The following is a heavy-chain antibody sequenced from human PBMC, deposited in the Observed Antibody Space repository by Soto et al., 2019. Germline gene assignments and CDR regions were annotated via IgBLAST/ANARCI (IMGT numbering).Heavy chain of an antibody. CDR2: IYYSGST. D-gene: IGHD3-3*01. CDR3: VITTTIFGVVTNDY. V-gene: IGHV4-39*01. J-gene: IGHJ4*02. CDR1: GGSISSSSYY. Sequence: SETLSLTRTFTGGSISSSSYYWGWIRPPPGKGLEWIGSIYYSGSTYYNPSLKSRVTISVDTSKNQFSLKLSSVTAADTAVYYCVITTTIFGVVTNDYWGQGTLVTVSS.